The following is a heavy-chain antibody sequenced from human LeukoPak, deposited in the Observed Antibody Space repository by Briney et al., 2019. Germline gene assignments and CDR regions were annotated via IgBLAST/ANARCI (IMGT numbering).Heavy chain of an antibody. V-gene: IGHV1-2*02. J-gene: IGHJ4*02. CDR3: AGEYCSGGTCRQGFDY. Sequence: EASVKVSCKASGYTFTAYYMHWVRQAPGQGPEYMGWINPDSGDTKPAQNFQGRVTLTRDTSISTAYMELSSPRSDDSAIYYCAGEYCSGGTCRQGFDYWGQGTLVTVSS. CDR1: GYTFTAYY. D-gene: IGHD2-15*01. CDR2: INPDSGDT.